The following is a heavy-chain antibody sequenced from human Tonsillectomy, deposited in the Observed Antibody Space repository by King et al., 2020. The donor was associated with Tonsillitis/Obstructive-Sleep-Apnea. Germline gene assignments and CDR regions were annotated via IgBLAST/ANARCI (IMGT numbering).Heavy chain of an antibody. D-gene: IGHD2-21*01. Sequence: VQLQESGPGLGKPSETLSLTFTGSGGSIRSYYWSCIRQPPGRGLEWIVYIYYSGSNNYNPTLKSRVTISVDTSKNQFSLKLSSVTAADTAVYYCARVIPDWYFDLWGRGTLVTVSS. J-gene: IGHJ2*01. CDR1: GGSIRSYY. V-gene: IGHV4-59*01. CDR2: IYYSGSN. CDR3: ARVIPDWYFDL.